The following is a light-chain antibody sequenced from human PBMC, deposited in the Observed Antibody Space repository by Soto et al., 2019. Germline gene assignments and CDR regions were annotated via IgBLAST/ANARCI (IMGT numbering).Light chain of an antibody. CDR1: SSDVGGYNY. V-gene: IGLV2-8*01. CDR3: SSYAGSNKKV. CDR2: EVS. J-gene: IGLJ2*01. Sequence: QSALTQPPSASGSPGQSVAISCTGTSSDVGGYNYVSWYQKHPGKAPKLLIYEVSKRPSGVPDRFSGSKSGNTASLTVSEIQDEDEDDYYCSSYAGSNKKVFGGGTKLTVL.